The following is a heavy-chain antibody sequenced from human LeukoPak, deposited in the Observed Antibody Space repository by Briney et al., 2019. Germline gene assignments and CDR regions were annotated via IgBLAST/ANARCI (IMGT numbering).Heavy chain of an antibody. J-gene: IGHJ4*02. CDR2: ISSSSSYI. D-gene: IGHD4-17*01. Sequence: GGSLRLSCAASGFTFSSYSMNWVRQAPGKGLEWVSSISSSSSYIYYADSVKGRFTISRDNAKNSLYLQMNSLRAEDTAVYYCARCGYGDPFFDYWGQGTLVTVSS. V-gene: IGHV3-21*01. CDR3: ARCGYGDPFFDY. CDR1: GFTFSSYS.